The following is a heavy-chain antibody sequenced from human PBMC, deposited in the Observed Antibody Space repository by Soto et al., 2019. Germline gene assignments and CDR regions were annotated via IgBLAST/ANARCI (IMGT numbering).Heavy chain of an antibody. CDR2: ISGSGGST. Sequence: GGSLRLSCAASGFTFSSYAMSWVRQAPGKGLEWVSAISGSGGSTYYADSVKGRFTISRDNSKNTLYLQMNSLRAEDTAVYYCAKDGVHCSSTSCYSPLDIWGQGTMVTVS. V-gene: IGHV3-23*01. D-gene: IGHD2-2*02. J-gene: IGHJ3*02. CDR1: GFTFSSYA. CDR3: AKDGVHCSSTSCYSPLDI.